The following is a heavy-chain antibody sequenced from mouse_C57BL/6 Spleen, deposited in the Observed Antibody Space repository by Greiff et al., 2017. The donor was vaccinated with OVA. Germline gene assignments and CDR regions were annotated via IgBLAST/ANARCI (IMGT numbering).Heavy chain of an antibody. Sequence: QVQLQQSGAELVKPGASVKMSCKASGYTFTSYWITWVKQRPGQGLEWIGDIYPGSGSTNYTAKFKSKATLTVDTSSSTAYMQLSSLTSEDSAVXNSARSLLRTDYAMDYWGQGTSVTVSS. D-gene: IGHD6-1*01. CDR2: IYPGSGST. CDR1: GYTFTSYW. J-gene: IGHJ4*01. CDR3: ARSLLRTDYAMDY. V-gene: IGHV1-55*01.